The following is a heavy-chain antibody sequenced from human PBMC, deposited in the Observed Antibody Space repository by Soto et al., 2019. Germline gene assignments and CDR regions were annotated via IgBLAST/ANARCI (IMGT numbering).Heavy chain of an antibody. CDR1: GGTFSRYA. V-gene: IGHV1-69*13. Sequence: SVKVSCKASGGTFSRYAISCVVQAPGQGLEWMGGIIPIFGTANYAQKFQGRVTITADESTSTAYMELSSLRSEDTAVYYCATKYYGFYGMDVWGQGTTVTVSS. J-gene: IGHJ6*02. CDR3: ATKYYGFYGMDV. D-gene: IGHD3-3*01. CDR2: IIPIFGTA.